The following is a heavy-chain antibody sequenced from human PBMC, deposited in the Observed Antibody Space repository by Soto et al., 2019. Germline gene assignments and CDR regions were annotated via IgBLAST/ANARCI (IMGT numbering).Heavy chain of an antibody. CDR3: ARDGVTMIVGPDAFDI. V-gene: IGHV3-33*01. CDR2: IWYDGSNK. Sequence: GGSLRLSCAASGFTFSSYGMHWVRQAPGKGLEWVAVIWYDGSNKYYADSVKGRFTISDANSKNTLYLQMNSLRAEDTAVYYCARDGVTMIVGPDAFDIWGQGTMVTVSS. J-gene: IGHJ3*02. D-gene: IGHD3-22*01. CDR1: GFTFSSYG.